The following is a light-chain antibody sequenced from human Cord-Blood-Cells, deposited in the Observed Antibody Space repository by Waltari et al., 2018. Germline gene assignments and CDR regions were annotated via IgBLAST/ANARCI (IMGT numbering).Light chain of an antibody. V-gene: IGKV1-33*01. Sequence: IQMTQSPSSLSASVGDRVTITCQASQDISNYLNWYQQKPGKAPKLLIYGASNLETGVPARFSGSGSGTDFTFTISSLQPEDIATYYCQQYDNLLFTFGPGTKVDIK. CDR3: QQYDNLLFT. J-gene: IGKJ3*01. CDR1: QDISNY. CDR2: GAS.